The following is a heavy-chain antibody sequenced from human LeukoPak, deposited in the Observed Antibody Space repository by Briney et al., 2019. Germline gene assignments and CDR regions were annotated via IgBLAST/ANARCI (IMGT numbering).Heavy chain of an antibody. D-gene: IGHD4-17*01. CDR3: ARATVTRWFDP. J-gene: IGHJ5*02. CDR2: IWYDGTNK. Sequence: GGSLRLSCAASGFAFISFGMHGVRQAPCKGLEWVAVIWYDGTNKYYADSVKGRFTISRDNSKNTLYLQMNSLRAEDTAVYYCARATVTRWFDPWGQGTLVTVSS. CDR1: GFAFISFG. V-gene: IGHV3-33*01.